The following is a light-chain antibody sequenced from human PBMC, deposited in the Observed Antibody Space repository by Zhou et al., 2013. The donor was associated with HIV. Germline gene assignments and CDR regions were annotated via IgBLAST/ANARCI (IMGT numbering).Light chain of an antibody. CDR3: QQINTYPLT. J-gene: IGKJ3*01. CDR2: GAT. V-gene: IGKV1-39*01. Sequence: DIQMTQSPSSLSASVGDRVTITCRASQSISTYLNWYQQKPGKAPTLLIYGATSLQSGVPSRFSGRGSGTFFTLTISSLQPEDFATYYCQQINTYPLTFGPGTKVDIK. CDR1: QSISTY.